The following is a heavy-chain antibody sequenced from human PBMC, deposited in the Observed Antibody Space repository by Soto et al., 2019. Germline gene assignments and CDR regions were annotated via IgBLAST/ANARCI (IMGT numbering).Heavy chain of an antibody. CDR3: ARVRDGGYSRV. D-gene: IGHD2-15*01. J-gene: IGHJ4*02. CDR1: GYTFTSYY. V-gene: IGHV1-18*01. Sequence: ASVKVSCKASGYTFTSYYICWVRQAPGQGLEWMGWINAYKGNTNYAQKLQGRVTMTTDTSTSTAYMELRSLSSDDTAVYYCARVRDGGYSRVWGQGTLVTVSS. CDR2: INAYKGNT.